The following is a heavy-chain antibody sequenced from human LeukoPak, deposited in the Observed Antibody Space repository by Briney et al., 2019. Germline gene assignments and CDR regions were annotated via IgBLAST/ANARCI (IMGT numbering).Heavy chain of an antibody. D-gene: IGHD6-13*01. CDR1: GFTFSSYA. CDR3: VKDAYSSSPMYYFDY. J-gene: IGHJ4*02. Sequence: GGSLRLSCSASGFTFSSYAMHWVRQAPGKGLEYVSAISSNGGSTYYADSVKGRFTISRDNSKNTLYLQMSSPRAEDTAVYYCVKDAYSSSPMYYFDYWGQGTLVTVSS. CDR2: ISSNGGST. V-gene: IGHV3-64D*06.